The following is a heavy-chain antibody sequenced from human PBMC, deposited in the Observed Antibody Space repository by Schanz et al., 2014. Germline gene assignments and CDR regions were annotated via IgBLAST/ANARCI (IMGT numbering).Heavy chain of an antibody. D-gene: IGHD2-15*01. CDR2: FIPIHGIV. CDR3: ARGGGPEDVFDI. J-gene: IGHJ3*02. CDR1: RSTFSSYT. V-gene: IGHV1-69*02. Sequence: QVQLVQSGAEVTKPGSSVKVSCKASRSTFSSYTISWVRQARGQGLEWVGRFIPIHGIVNYAQRFQDRVRITADKSTSTAYMELSSLRSDDTAVYYCARGGGPEDVFDIWGQGTMLTVSS.